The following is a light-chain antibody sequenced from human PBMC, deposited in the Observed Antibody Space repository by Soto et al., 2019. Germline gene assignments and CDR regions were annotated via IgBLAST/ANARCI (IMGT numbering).Light chain of an antibody. J-gene: IGKJ3*01. Sequence: DIQITQSPSSLSASVGDRVTISCRASQGISNSLAWYQEKPGKVPKLLIYAASTLQSGVPSRFSGSGSGTDFTLTINSLQPEDVATYFCQKYNSVPLTFGPGTKVDIK. CDR1: QGISNS. CDR3: QKYNSVPLT. V-gene: IGKV1-27*01. CDR2: AAS.